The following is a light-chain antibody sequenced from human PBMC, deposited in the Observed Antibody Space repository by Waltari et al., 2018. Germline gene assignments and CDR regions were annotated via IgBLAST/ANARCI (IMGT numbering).Light chain of an antibody. V-gene: IGLV1-40*01. J-gene: IGLJ2*01. CDR3: QSYDSSLSGVV. CDR2: GNN. CDR1: SSHIGAPCA. Sequence: QSVLTQPPSVSGAPGQRVNISCTGSSSHIGAPCAVHCYRHLPGTAPRLLIYGNNHRPSGVPDRFSGSKSGTSASLAITGLQAEDEADYYCQSYDSSLSGVVFGGGTKLTVL.